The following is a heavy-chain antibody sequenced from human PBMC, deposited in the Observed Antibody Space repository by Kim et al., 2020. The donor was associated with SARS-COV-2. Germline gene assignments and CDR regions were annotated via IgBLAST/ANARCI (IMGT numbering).Heavy chain of an antibody. D-gene: IGHD3-22*01. CDR3: ARTRITMIVVVTHFDY. Sequence: SLKRRVTTSVDTSKNQFSLKLTSVTAADTAVYYCARTRITMIVVVTHFDYWGQGTLVTVSS. J-gene: IGHJ4*02. V-gene: IGHV4-31*02.